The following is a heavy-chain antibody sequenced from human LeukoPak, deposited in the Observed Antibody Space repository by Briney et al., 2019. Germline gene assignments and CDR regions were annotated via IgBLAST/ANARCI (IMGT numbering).Heavy chain of an antibody. J-gene: IGHJ6*02. CDR1: GXIFTSYC. D-gene: IGHD5-12*01. Sequence: GASLKISYTGSGXIFTSYCIGWVRPLPGKGLEWMGIIYPGDSDTKYSPSFQGQVTISADESISTAYLQWSSLKASDTAMYYCATTLRGYYYYGMDVWGQGTTVTVSS. CDR2: IYPGDSDT. CDR3: ATTLRGYYYYGMDV. V-gene: IGHV5-51*01.